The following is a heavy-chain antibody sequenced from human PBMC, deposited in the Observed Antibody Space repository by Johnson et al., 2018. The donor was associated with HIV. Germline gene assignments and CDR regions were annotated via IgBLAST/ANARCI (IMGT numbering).Heavy chain of an antibody. D-gene: IGHD3-3*01. J-gene: IGHJ3*02. CDR1: GFTFSSYG. CDR2: IWYDGSNK. CDR3: ARVKGSTIFGVVRPHGAFDI. Sequence: QVQLVESGGGVVQPGRSLRLSCAASGFTFSSYGIHWVRQAPGKGLEWVAVIWYDGSNKFYADSVRGRFTISRDNSKNTLYLQMNSLRDEDTAVYYCARVKGSTIFGVVRPHGAFDIWGQGTMVTVSS. V-gene: IGHV3-33*01.